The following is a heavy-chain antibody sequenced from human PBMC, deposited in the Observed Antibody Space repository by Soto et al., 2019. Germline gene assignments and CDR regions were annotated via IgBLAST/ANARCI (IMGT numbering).Heavy chain of an antibody. CDR2: ISDSGSSK. Sequence: PGGSLRLSCAASGFTFSSYGMHWVRQAPGKGLEWVAVISDSGSSKNYADSVKDRFTISRDNSKNSLYLQMNSLRVEDTAVYYCAKSSTWAHYYYMDVWGKGTTVTVSS. J-gene: IGHJ6*03. CDR1: GFTFSSYG. CDR3: AKSSTWAHYYYMDV. V-gene: IGHV3-33*06. D-gene: IGHD2-2*01.